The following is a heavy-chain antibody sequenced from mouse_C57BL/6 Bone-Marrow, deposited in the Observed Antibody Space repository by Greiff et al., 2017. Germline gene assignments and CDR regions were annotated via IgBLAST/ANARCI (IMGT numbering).Heavy chain of an antibody. CDR2: IDPSDSYT. J-gene: IGHJ2*01. CDR1: GYTFTSYW. Sequence: QVQLQQPGAELVRPGSSVKLSCKASGYTFTSYWMHWVKQRPIQGLEWIGNIDPSDSYTNYNQKFKGKSTLTVDKSSSTAYMQLSSLTSEDSAVYYCARGNYRFDYWGQGTTLTVSS. D-gene: IGHD2-1*01. CDR3: ARGNYRFDY. V-gene: IGHV1-52*01.